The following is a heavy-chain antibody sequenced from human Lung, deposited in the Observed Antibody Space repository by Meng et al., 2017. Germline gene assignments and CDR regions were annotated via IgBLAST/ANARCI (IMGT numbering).Heavy chain of an antibody. CDR2: ISWTSGII. D-gene: IGHD6-13*01. CDR1: GCSFDDYA. J-gene: IGHJ3*02. CDR3: AKNGGFYSSAWSDTFDI. V-gene: IGHV3-9*03. Sequence: SLKISCAASGCSFDDYAMHWVRLVPGKGLEWVSGISWTSGIIDYADSVRGRFTISRDNAKNSLYLQMNGLRVEDMALYYCAKNGGFYSSAWSDTFDIWGQGTMVTVSS.